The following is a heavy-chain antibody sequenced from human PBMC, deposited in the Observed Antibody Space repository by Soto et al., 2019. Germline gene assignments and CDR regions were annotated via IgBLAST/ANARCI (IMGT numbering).Heavy chain of an antibody. CDR2: INPSGGST. D-gene: IGHD6-6*01. V-gene: IGHV1-46*01. J-gene: IGHJ4*02. Sequence: VKVSCKASGYTFTTYYMYWVRQAPGQGLEWMGIINPSGGSTSFAQKFQGRVTMTRDTSTSTVYMELISLTSEDTAVYYCARDVGMASRPYLDYWGQGTLVTVSS. CDR3: ARDVGMASRPYLDY. CDR1: GYTFTTYY.